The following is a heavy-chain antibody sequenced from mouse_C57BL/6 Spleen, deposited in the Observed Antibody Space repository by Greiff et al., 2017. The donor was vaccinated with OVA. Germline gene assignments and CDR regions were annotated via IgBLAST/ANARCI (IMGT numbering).Heavy chain of an antibody. J-gene: IGHJ2*01. V-gene: IGHV1-80*01. CDR2: IFPGDGDT. Sequence: VQLQQSGAELVKPGASVKISCKASGYAFSSYWMNWVKQRPGKGLEWIGQIFPGDGDTNYNGKFKGKATLTADKSSSTAYMQLSSLNSEDSAVYFWARRLDLYYFDYWGQGTTLTVSS. CDR1: GYAFSSYW. CDR3: ARRLDLYYFDY. D-gene: IGHD6-1*01.